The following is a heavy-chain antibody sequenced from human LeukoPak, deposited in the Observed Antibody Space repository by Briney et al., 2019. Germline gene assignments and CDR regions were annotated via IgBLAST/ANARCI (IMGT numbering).Heavy chain of an antibody. CDR3: ASGGVEGNDY. Sequence: PGGSLRLSCAASGFSFTNYAMSWVRQAPGKGLEWVSVIYSGGSTYYADSVKGRFTISRDNSKNTLYLQMNSLSAEDTAVYYCASGGVEGNDYWGQGTLVTVSS. CDR2: IYSGGST. CDR1: GFSFTNYA. D-gene: IGHD5-24*01. J-gene: IGHJ4*02. V-gene: IGHV3-66*01.